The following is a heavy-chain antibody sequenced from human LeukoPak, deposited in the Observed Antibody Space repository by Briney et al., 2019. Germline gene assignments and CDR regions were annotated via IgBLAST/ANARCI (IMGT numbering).Heavy chain of an antibody. V-gene: IGHV4-38-2*02. CDR1: GYSIGSGYY. J-gene: IGHJ4*02. D-gene: IGHD3-10*01. CDR2: IYHSGST. CDR3: AREAGYYGSGFYYFDY. Sequence: SETLSLTCAVSGYSIGSGYYWGWIRQPPGKGLEWIGSIYHSGSTYYNPSLKSRVTISVDTSKNQFSLKLSSVTAADTAVYYCAREAGYYGSGFYYFDYWGQGTLVTVSS.